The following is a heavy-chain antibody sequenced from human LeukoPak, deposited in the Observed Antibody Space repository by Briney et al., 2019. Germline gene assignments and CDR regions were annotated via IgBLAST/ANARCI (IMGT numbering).Heavy chain of an antibody. CDR2: IKAKTDGGTS. D-gene: IGHD7-27*01. V-gene: IGHV3-15*01. CDR1: GFTLRDAW. CDR3: TAPDWGEIRFDY. Sequence: PGGSLRLSCAASGFTLRDAWMNWVRQAPGKGLEWVGRIKAKTDGGTSDYAAPVKGRFTISRDDSKNTLYLQMNSLKTEDTAVYYCTAPDWGEIRFDYWGRGTPVTVSS. J-gene: IGHJ4*02.